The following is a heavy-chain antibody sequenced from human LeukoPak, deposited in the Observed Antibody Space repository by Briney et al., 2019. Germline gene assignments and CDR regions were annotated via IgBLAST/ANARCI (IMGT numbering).Heavy chain of an antibody. J-gene: IGHJ3*02. V-gene: IGHV3-7*03. D-gene: IGHD1-26*01. Sequence: GGSLRLSCAASGFSFSTIYMSWVRQTPGQGLEWVANINVDGTAEYYVDSVKGRFTISRDNAKNSLYLQMNSLRAEDTAVYYCARDPYRFAFDIWGLGTVVLVSS. CDR1: GFSFSTIY. CDR2: INVDGTAE. CDR3: ARDPYRFAFDI.